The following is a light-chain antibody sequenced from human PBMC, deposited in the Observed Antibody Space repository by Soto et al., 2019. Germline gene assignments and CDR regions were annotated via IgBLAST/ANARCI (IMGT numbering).Light chain of an antibody. J-gene: IGKJ3*01. V-gene: IGKV3-11*01. Sequence: EIVLTQSPATLALSPGERATLSCRASQSVSTSLAWYQQKPGQAPRLLIYDASNRATGSPARFSGSGSGTGFTLTISSLEAVAFAVYYCQQRAALGPGTKVDIK. CDR3: QQRAA. CDR2: DAS. CDR1: QSVSTS.